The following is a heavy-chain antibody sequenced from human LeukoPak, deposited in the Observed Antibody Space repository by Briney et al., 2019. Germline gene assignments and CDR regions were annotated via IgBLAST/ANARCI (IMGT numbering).Heavy chain of an antibody. CDR2: IYSGGST. CDR3: ARDPGYCSSTSCYWLGFDP. V-gene: IGHV3-53*01. CDR1: GFTFSSYA. Sequence: GGSLRLSCAASGFTFSSYAMSWVRQAPGKGLEWVSVIYSGGSTYYADSVKGRFTISRDNSKNTLYLQMNSLRAEDTAVYYCARDPGYCSSTSCYWLGFDPWGQGTLVTVSS. J-gene: IGHJ5*02. D-gene: IGHD2-2*01.